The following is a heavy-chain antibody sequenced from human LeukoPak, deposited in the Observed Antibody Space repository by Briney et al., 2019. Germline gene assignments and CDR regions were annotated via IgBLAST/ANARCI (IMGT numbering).Heavy chain of an antibody. V-gene: IGHV3-33*01. J-gene: IGHJ6*04. CDR2: IWYDGSNK. Sequence: PGGSLRLSCAASGFTFSSYGMHWVRQAPGKGLEWVAVIWYDGSNKYYADSVKGRFTISRDNSKNTLYLQMNSLRAEDTAVYYCARDRYGEDYYYYYGMDVWGEGTADTVSS. CDR3: ARDRYGEDYYYYYGMDV. D-gene: IGHD4-17*01. CDR1: GFTFSSYG.